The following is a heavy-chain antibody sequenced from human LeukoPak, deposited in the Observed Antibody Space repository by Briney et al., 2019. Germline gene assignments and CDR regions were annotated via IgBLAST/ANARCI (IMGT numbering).Heavy chain of an antibody. CDR2: IKQDGSEK. D-gene: IGHD6-13*01. CDR1: GFTFSTYW. J-gene: IGHJ4*02. Sequence: PGGSLRLSCAASGFTFSTYWMSWVRQAPGKGLERVANIKQDGSEKYYVDSAKGRFTISRDNAKNSLYLQMNGLRAEDTAVYYCARGSLSAAVAEDYWGQGTLVTVSS. CDR3: ARGSLSAAVAEDY. V-gene: IGHV3-7*01.